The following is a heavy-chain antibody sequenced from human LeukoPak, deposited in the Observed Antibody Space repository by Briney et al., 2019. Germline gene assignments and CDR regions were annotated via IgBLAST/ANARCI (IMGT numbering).Heavy chain of an antibody. J-gene: IGHJ4*02. D-gene: IGHD3-16*01. Sequence: GSLRLSRAASGFSFSNYEMSWVRQAPGKGLEWVSYISSSGSTIYYADSVKGRFTISRDNAKKSLYLQMNSLRAEDTAVYYCARGFGYFDYWVQGTLVTVSS. CDR2: ISSSGSTI. CDR3: ARGFGYFDY. V-gene: IGHV3-48*03. CDR1: GFSFSNYE.